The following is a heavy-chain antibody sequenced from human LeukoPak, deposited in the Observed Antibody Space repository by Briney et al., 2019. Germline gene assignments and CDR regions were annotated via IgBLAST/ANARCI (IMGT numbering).Heavy chain of an antibody. D-gene: IGHD2-2*01. J-gene: IGHJ6*02. CDR1: GFTFSSYG. Sequence: GGSLRLSCAASGFTFSSYGMHWVRQAPGKGLEWVSVISYDGSNKYYADSVKGRFTISRDNSKNTLHLQMNSLRAEDTAVYYCAKVRLPLGYCSSTSCYGDYYYGMDVWGQGTTVTVSS. V-gene: IGHV3-30*18. CDR2: ISYDGSNK. CDR3: AKVRLPLGYCSSTSCYGDYYYGMDV.